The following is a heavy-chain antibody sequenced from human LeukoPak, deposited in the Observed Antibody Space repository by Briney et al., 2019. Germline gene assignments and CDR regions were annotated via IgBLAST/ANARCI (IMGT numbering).Heavy chain of an antibody. Sequence: SETLSLTCAVYGGSFSGYYWSWIRQPPGEGLEWIGEINHSGSTNYNPPLKSRVTISVDTSKNQFPLKLSSVTAADTAVYYCARQGLWFGESLDAFDIWGQGTMVTVSS. J-gene: IGHJ3*02. D-gene: IGHD3-10*01. V-gene: IGHV4-34*01. CDR2: INHSGST. CDR1: GGSFSGYY. CDR3: ARQGLWFGESLDAFDI.